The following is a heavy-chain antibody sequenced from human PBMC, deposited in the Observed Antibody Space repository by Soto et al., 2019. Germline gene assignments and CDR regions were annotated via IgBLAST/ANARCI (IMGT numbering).Heavy chain of an antibody. CDR1: GGSILDSTYY. D-gene: IGHD3-22*01. V-gene: IGHV4-39*01. CDR2: IFYSGGT. J-gene: IGHJ5*01. CDR3: ARQASGYYYGWFDS. Sequence: PSETLSLTCTVSGGSILDSTYYWAWIRQSPGKGLEWIGTIFYSGGTFYTPSLKSRVTMSVDTSNNQFSLKLSSVTAADTAVYYCARQASGYYYGWFDSWGQGTLVTVSS.